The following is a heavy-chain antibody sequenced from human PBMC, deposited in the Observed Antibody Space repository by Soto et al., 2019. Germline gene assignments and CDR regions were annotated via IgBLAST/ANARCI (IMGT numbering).Heavy chain of an antibody. D-gene: IGHD5-12*01. CDR1: GYSFTSYW. J-gene: IGHJ6*02. V-gene: IGHV5-10-1*01. CDR2: IDPSDSYT. Sequence: GESLKISCKGSGYSFTSYWISWVRQMPGKGLEWRGGIDPSDSYTNYSPSFQGHVTISADKSISTAYLQWSSLKASNTAMYYCARFIVATTSYYYGMDVWGQGTTVTVS. CDR3: ARFIVATTSYYYGMDV.